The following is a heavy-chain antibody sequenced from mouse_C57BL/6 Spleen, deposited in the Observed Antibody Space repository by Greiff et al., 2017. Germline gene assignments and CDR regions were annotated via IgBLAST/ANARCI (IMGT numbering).Heavy chain of an antibody. CDR1: GFTFSDYY. J-gene: IGHJ2*01. D-gene: IGHD4-1*01. Sequence: DVQLVESEGGLVQPGGSMKLSCTASGFTFSDYYMAWVRQVPEKGLEWVANINYDGSSTYYLDSLKSRFIISRDNAKNLLYLQMSSLTSEDTATYYCAREGTGYLDYWGQGTTLTVSS. V-gene: IGHV5-16*01. CDR3: AREGTGYLDY. CDR2: INYDGSST.